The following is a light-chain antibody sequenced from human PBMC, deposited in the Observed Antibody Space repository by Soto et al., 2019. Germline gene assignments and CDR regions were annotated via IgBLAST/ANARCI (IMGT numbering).Light chain of an antibody. CDR3: QQRSNWPLT. J-gene: IGKJ4*02. V-gene: IGKV3-11*01. CDR2: DAS. Sequence: PGERATLSCRASQSVSRYLAWYQQKPGQTPRLLIYDASNTATGLPARFTGSGSGTDFTLTISSLEPEDFAVYYCQQRSNWPLTFGGGTKVEIK. CDR1: QSVSRY.